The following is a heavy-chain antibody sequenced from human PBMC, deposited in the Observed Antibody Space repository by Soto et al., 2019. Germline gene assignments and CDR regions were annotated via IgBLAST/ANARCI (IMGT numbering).Heavy chain of an antibody. CDR3: ARSRELPPIRPVYYDF. D-gene: IGHD1-26*01. Sequence: AEDLAFTGKVSVAFVSSYSWGGIRQPPGKGLECVWHIYHSRTPNYTTPLLSRVTISVDTSKDHLSMQLTSVTAADTAVYYCARSRELPPIRPVYYDFWGQGAQVTVS. CDR2: IYHSRTP. V-gene: IGHV4-59*02. J-gene: IGHJ4*02. CDR1: VAFVSSYS.